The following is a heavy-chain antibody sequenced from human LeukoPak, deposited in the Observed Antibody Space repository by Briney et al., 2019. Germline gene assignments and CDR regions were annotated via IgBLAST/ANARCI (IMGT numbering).Heavy chain of an antibody. CDR2: IYYSGST. CDR3: ASLTGDRSDY. V-gene: IGHV4-39*01. Sequence: SETLSLTCTVSGGSISSSSYYWGWIRQPPGKGLEWIGSIYYSGSTYYNPSLKSRVTISVDTSKNQFSLKLSSVTAADSAVYYCASLTGDRSDYWGQGTLVTVSS. D-gene: IGHD7-27*01. CDR1: GGSISSSSYY. J-gene: IGHJ4*02.